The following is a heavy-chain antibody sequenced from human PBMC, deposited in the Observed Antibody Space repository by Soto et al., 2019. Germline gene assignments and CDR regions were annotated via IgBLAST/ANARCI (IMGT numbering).Heavy chain of an antibody. Sequence: EVQLVESGGGLVKPGGSLRLSCAASGFTFSNAWMNWVRQAPGKGLEWVGRIKSKTDGGTTDYAAPVKGRFTISRDDSNNTLYLQMNSLKTEDTAVYYCTTGPTLNWGYYYYYYGMDVWGQGTTVTVSS. V-gene: IGHV3-15*07. J-gene: IGHJ6*02. CDR1: GFTFSNAW. CDR3: TTGPTLNWGYYYYYYGMDV. CDR2: IKSKTDGGTT. D-gene: IGHD7-27*01.